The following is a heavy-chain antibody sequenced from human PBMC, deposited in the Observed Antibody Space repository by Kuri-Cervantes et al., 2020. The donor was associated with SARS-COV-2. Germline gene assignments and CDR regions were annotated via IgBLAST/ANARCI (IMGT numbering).Heavy chain of an antibody. CDR2: IYYSGST. CDR3: AKHDYGDYGTFDY. Sequence: SETLSLTCTVSGGSISSSSYYWGWIRQPPGKGLEWIGSIYYSGSTYYNPSLKSRATILVYTSHNHFSLNLDSVTAADTAVYYCAKHDYGDYGTFDYWGPGPLVTVS. J-gene: IGHJ4*02. V-gene: IGHV4-39*01. CDR1: GGSISSSSYY. D-gene: IGHD4-17*01.